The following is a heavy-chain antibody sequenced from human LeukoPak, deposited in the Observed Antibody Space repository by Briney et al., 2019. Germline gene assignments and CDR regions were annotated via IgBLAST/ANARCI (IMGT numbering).Heavy chain of an antibody. V-gene: IGHV3-33*01. CDR1: GFTFSSYG. J-gene: IGHJ4*02. CDR2: IWYDGSNK. D-gene: IGHD2-15*01. CDR3: ARDSLGGYCSGGSCYLDY. Sequence: GRSLRLSCAASGFTFSSYGMHWVRQAPGKGLEWVAVIWYDGSNKYYADSVKGRFTISRDNSENTLYLQMNSLRAEDTAVYYCARDSLGGYCSGGSCYLDYWGQGTLVTVSS.